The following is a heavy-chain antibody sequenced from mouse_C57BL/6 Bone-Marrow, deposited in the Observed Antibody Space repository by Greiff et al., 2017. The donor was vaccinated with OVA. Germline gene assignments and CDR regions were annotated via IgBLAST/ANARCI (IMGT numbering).Heavy chain of an antibody. CDR2: IYPGSGNT. Sequence: QVQLQQSGPELVKPGASVKISCKASGYSFTSYYIHWVKQRPGQGLEWIGWIYPGSGNTKYNEKFKGKATLTADTSSSTAYMQLSSLTSEDSAVYYCARRGLGYFDYWGQGTTLTASS. CDR3: ARRGLGYFDY. CDR1: GYSFTSYY. V-gene: IGHV1-66*01. J-gene: IGHJ2*01. D-gene: IGHD4-1*01.